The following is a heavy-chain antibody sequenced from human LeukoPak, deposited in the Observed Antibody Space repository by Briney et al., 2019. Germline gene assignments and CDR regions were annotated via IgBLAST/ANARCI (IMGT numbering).Heavy chain of an antibody. CDR1: GYTFTNYG. D-gene: IGHD6-6*01. Sequence: ASVKVSCEASGYTFTNYGVTWVRQAPGQGLEWMGWISTYNGNTNYAQRLQGRVTMTTDTSTSTAYMELRSLRSDDTAVYYCAKTIYSSYSDPHFDYWGQGTLVTVSS. CDR2: ISTYNGNT. V-gene: IGHV1-18*01. J-gene: IGHJ4*02. CDR3: AKTIYSSYSDPHFDY.